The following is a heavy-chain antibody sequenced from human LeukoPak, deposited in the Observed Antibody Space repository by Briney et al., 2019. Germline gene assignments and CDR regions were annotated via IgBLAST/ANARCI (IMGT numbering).Heavy chain of an antibody. J-gene: IGHJ4*02. Sequence: SETLSLTCTVSGGSIRGSSYYWGWIRQPPGKGLEWIGIIYFSGGTYYNPSLKGRVTISVDTFKNQFSLKLSSVTAADTAVYYCARQYDYIWGSFYWGQGTLVTVSS. CDR1: GGSIRGSSYY. D-gene: IGHD3-16*01. CDR2: IYFSGGT. CDR3: ARQYDYIWGSFY. V-gene: IGHV4-39*01.